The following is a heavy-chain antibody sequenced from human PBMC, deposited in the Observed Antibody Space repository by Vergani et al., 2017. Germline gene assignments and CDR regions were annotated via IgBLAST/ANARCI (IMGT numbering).Heavy chain of an antibody. CDR2: ISWNSGSI. J-gene: IGHJ2*01. D-gene: IGHD3-22*01. Sequence: EVQLVESGGGLVQPGGSLRLSCAASGFTFDDYAMHWVRQAPGKGLEWVSGISWNSGSIGYADSVKGRFTISRDNAKNSLYLQMNSLRAEDTALYYCAKDANYYDSSGYFGWYFDLWGRGTLVTVSS. CDR1: GFTFDDYA. CDR3: AKDANYYDSSGYFGWYFDL. V-gene: IGHV3-9*01.